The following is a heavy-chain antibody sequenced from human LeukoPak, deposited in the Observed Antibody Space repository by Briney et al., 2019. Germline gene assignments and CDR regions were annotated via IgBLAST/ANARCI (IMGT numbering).Heavy chain of an antibody. CDR3: ARALSGYYFDFDY. D-gene: IGHD3-3*01. Sequence: ASVKVSCKASGYTFTGYYMHWVRQAPGQGLEWMGRIIPILGIANYAQKFQGRVTITADKSTSTAYMELSSLRSEDTAVYYCARALSGYYFDFDYWGQGTLVTVSS. V-gene: IGHV1-69*04. J-gene: IGHJ4*02. CDR1: GYTFTGYY. CDR2: IIPILGIA.